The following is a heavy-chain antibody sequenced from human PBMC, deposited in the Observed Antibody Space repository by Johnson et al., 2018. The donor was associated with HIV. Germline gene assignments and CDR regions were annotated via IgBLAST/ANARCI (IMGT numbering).Heavy chain of an antibody. CDR1: GFTVSSNY. CDR2: IYDGGTI. Sequence: VQLVESGGGVVRRGGSLRLSCAASGFTVSSNYMSWVRQAPGKGLEWVSFIYDGGTIYYADSVKGRFTISRDNAKNSLYLQMNSLRAEDTVVYYCVTRDPTHRPGAFDSWGQGTLVTVSS. V-gene: IGHV3-66*01. CDR3: VTRDPTHRPGAFDS. J-gene: IGHJ3*02. D-gene: IGHD1-14*01.